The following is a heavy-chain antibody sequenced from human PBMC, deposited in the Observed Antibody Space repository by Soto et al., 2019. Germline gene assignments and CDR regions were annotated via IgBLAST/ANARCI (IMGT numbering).Heavy chain of an antibody. V-gene: IGHV3-30-3*01. CDR3: ARDSTRYGTRRVFDY. Sequence: QVQLVESGGGVVQPGRSLRLSCAASGFTFRSYAMHWVRQAPGKGLEWVAVISYDGSNKYYADSVKGRFTISRDNSKNTLYLQMNSLRAEDTAVYYCARDSTRYGTRRVFDYWGQGTLVTVSS. CDR1: GFTFRSYA. D-gene: IGHD4-17*01. CDR2: ISYDGSNK. J-gene: IGHJ4*02.